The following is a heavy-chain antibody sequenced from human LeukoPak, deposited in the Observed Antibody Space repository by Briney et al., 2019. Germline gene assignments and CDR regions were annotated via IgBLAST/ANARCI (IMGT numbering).Heavy chain of an antibody. Sequence: SETLSLICTVSGGSISTYYWSWIRQPPGKGLEWIGYIYYSGSTNYNPSLKSRVTISVDTSKNQFSLKLSSVTAADTAVYYCARVAAGIGFFQHWGQGTLVTVSS. CDR1: GGSISTYY. CDR2: IYYSGST. V-gene: IGHV4-59*13. J-gene: IGHJ1*01. D-gene: IGHD6-13*01. CDR3: ARVAAGIGFFQH.